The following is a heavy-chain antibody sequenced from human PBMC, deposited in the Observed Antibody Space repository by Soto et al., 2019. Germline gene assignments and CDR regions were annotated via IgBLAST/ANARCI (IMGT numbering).Heavy chain of an antibody. J-gene: IGHJ4*02. D-gene: IGHD3-16*01. Sequence: SETLSLTCTVSGCSISSYYWSLIRQPPGKGLEWIGYIYYSGSTNCNPSLKSRVTISVDTSKNQFSLKLSSVTAADTAVYYCAREGIWGSYDYWGQGTLVTVSS. CDR1: GCSISSYY. CDR2: IYYSGST. V-gene: IGHV4-59*01. CDR3: AREGIWGSYDY.